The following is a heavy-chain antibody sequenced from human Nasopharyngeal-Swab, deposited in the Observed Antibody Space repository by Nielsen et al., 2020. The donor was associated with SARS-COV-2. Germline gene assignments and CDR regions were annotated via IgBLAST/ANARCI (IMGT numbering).Heavy chain of an antibody. V-gene: IGHV4-31*02. J-gene: IGHJ6*02. CDR3: ARYPSSSWSSYGMDV. Sequence: RQAPGKGLEWIGYIYYTGSTYCNPSLKSRVTISVDTSKNQFSLKLTSMTAADTAVYYCARYPSSSWSSYGMDVWGQGTTVTVSS. CDR2: IYYTGST. D-gene: IGHD6-13*01.